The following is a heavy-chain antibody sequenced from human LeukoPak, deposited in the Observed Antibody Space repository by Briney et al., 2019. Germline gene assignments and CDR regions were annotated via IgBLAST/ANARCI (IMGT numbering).Heavy chain of an antibody. D-gene: IGHD4-11*01. Sequence: GGSLRLSCAGSGFTFSRNWMSWVRQAPGKGLEWVANIKQDGTEKYYLDSVKGRFIISRDNAKNSLYLQMNSLRVEDTDVYYCARDSDYSDYDWGQGTLVTVSS. CDR1: GFTFSRNW. CDR2: IKQDGTEK. J-gene: IGHJ4*02. V-gene: IGHV3-7*01. CDR3: ARDSDYSDYD.